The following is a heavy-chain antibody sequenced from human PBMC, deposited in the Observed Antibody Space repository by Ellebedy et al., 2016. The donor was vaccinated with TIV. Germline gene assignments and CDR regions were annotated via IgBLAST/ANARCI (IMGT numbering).Heavy chain of an antibody. CDR3: ARVNYDHIKGYKNYHYIDV. Sequence: AASVKVSCKASGYTFSDYGVTWVRQAPGEGLEWVGWINGYNGDTNYAQKFQDRGTITRETSTSTAYMELRSLRSDDQALYYCARVNYDHIKGYKNYHYIDVWGNGTTVTVSS. CDR2: INGYNGDT. J-gene: IGHJ6*03. D-gene: IGHD3-3*01. V-gene: IGHV1-18*01. CDR1: GYTFSDYG.